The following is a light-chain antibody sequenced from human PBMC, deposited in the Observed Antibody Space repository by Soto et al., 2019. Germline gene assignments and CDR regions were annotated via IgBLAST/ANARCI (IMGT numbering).Light chain of an antibody. J-gene: IGLJ3*02. CDR2: EGS. V-gene: IGLV2-23*01. Sequence: QSALTQPASVSGSPGQSITISCTGTSSDVGSYNLVSWYQQHPGKAPKLMIYEGSKRPSGVSNRFSGSKSGNTASLTISGLQAEDEAHYYCCSYAGSSTGWVFGGGTKLTVL. CDR1: SSDVGSYNL. CDR3: CSYAGSSTGWV.